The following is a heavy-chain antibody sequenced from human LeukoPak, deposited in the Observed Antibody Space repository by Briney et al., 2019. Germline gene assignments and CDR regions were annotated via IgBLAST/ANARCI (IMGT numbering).Heavy chain of an antibody. CDR3: AGYGDYGLDY. Sequence: ASVKLSCTASGYTVTGYCMHWVRQGPGQGLEWMGWINPNSGGTNYAQKFQGRVTMTRDTSISTAYMELSRLRSDDTAVYYCAGYGDYGLDYWGQGTLVTVSS. V-gene: IGHV1-2*02. CDR2: INPNSGGT. D-gene: IGHD4-17*01. CDR1: GYTVTGYC. J-gene: IGHJ4*02.